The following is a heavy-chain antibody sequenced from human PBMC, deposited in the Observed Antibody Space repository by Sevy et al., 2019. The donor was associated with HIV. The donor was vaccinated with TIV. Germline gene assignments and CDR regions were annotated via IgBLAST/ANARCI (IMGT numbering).Heavy chain of an antibody. V-gene: IGHV3-30*02. Sequence: GGSLRLSCAASGFTLSDSGVHWVRQAPGKGLEWVAFIQVDGREKFYTDSVKGRFTISRDSSKNTVYLQMNSLRGEETAVYYCAKRPTAAWGQGTLVTVSS. CDR3: AKRPTAA. CDR2: IQVDGREK. J-gene: IGHJ5*02. CDR1: GFTLSDSG.